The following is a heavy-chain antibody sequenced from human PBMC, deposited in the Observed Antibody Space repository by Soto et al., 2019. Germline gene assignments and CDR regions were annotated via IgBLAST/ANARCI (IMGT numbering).Heavy chain of an antibody. CDR1: GGTFSSYA. Sequence: SVKVSCKASGGTFSSYAISWVRQAPGQGLEWMGGIIPIFGTANYAQKFQGRVTIAADESTSTAYMELSSLRSEDTAVYYCARGIVVVPYYYYGMDVWGQGTTVTVSS. J-gene: IGHJ6*02. CDR2: IIPIFGTA. CDR3: ARGIVVVPYYYYGMDV. V-gene: IGHV1-69*13. D-gene: IGHD2-2*01.